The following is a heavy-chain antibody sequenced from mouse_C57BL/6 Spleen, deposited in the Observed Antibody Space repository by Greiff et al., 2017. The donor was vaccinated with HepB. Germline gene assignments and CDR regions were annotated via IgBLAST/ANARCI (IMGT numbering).Heavy chain of an antibody. Sequence: VESGGGLVKPGGSLKLSCAASGFTFSDYGMQWVRQAPEKGLEWVAYISSGSSTIYYADTVKGRFTISRDNAKNTLFLQMTSLRSEDTAMYYGARRYGTGFDYWGQGTTLTVSS. CDR3: ARRYGTGFDY. J-gene: IGHJ2*01. D-gene: IGHD1-1*01. CDR1: GFTFSDYG. CDR2: ISSGSSTI. V-gene: IGHV5-17*01.